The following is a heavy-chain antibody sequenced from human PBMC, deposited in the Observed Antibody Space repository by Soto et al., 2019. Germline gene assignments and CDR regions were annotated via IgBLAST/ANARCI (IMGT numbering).Heavy chain of an antibody. CDR1: GGSISTYY. V-gene: IGHV4-59*01. Sequence: PSETLSLTCTVSGGSISTYYWTWIRQSPGKGPEWIGYVYHSGTTNYNPSLESRVTMSLDTSKNQFSLKLSAVTTADTAVYYCARDHSGFSGSHYIDYFNYWGQGALVTVSS. CDR3: ARDHSGFSGSHYIDYFNY. CDR2: VYHSGTT. D-gene: IGHD1-26*01. J-gene: IGHJ4*02.